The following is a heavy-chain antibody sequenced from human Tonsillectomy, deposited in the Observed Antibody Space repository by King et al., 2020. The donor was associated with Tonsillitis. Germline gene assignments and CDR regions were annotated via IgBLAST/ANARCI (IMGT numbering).Heavy chain of an antibody. CDR1: GGSISSGTYY. J-gene: IGHJ4*02. CDR2: IYYSGRT. Sequence: VQLQESGPGLVKPSETLSLTCSVSGGSISSGTYYWGWIRQPPGKGLEWIGSIYYSGRTYYNPSLKSRVTISVDTSKNHFSLKLSSVTAADTAIYYCARRRYVGVGPADFWGQGALVTVSS. D-gene: IGHD3-3*01. CDR3: ARRRYVGVGPADF. V-gene: IGHV4-39*02.